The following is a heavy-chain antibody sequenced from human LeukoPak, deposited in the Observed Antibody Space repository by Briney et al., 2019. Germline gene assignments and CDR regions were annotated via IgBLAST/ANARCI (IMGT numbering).Heavy chain of an antibody. CDR1: GFTVSSNY. CDR2: IYSGGST. D-gene: IGHD3-10*01. V-gene: IGHV3-53*01. CDR3: AKDRALLWFGELS. Sequence: GGSLRLSCAASGFTVSSNYMSWVRQAPGKGLEWVSVIYSGGSTYYADSVKGRFTISRDNSKNTLYLQMNSLRAEDTAVYYCAKDRALLWFGELSWGQGTLVTASS. J-gene: IGHJ4*02.